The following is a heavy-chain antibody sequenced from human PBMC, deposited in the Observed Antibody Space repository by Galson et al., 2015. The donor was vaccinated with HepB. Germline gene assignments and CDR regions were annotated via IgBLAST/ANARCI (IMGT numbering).Heavy chain of an antibody. CDR3: ARDQDGGDFWSGYSQPYYYGMDV. CDR1: GFTFSDYY. J-gene: IGHJ6*02. CDR2: ISSSSRYT. Sequence: SLRHSCAAPGFTFSDYYMSCIREAPGKGLEWVSYISSSSRYTNYAASVNGRFTIPRDNAKNSLYLQMNSLKAEDTAVYYCARDQDGGDFWSGYSQPYYYGMDVWGQGTTVTVSS. V-gene: IGHV3-11*06. D-gene: IGHD3-3*01.